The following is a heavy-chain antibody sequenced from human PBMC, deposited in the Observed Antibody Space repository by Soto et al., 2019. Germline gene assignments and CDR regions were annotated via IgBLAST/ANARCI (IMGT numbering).Heavy chain of an antibody. J-gene: IGHJ6*02. CDR3: AGAVLWFGESNHYYYGMDV. V-gene: IGHV3-48*01. CDR1: AFTFSSYA. D-gene: IGHD3-10*01. Sequence: GGSLRLSCAASAFTFSSYAMSWVRQAPGKGLEWVSYISSSSSTIYYADSVKGRFTISRDNAKNSLYLQMNSLTAADTAVYYCAGAVLWFGESNHYYYGMDVWGQGTTVTVSS. CDR2: ISSSSSTI.